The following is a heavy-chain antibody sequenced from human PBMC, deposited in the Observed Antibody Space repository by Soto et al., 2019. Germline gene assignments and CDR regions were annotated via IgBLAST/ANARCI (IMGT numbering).Heavy chain of an antibody. Sequence: QVQLVQSGTEVKKPGSSVKVSCKASGATFCNYGISWVRQAPGQGLEWMGGIIPLFATADYAQNFQGRVAITADESTRTAYMELNSLTSEDTAVYYCAAIRLGELSSIDHWGQGTLVTVSS. CDR1: GATFCNYG. D-gene: IGHD3-16*02. V-gene: IGHV1-69*12. CDR3: AAIRLGELSSIDH. CDR2: IIPLFATA. J-gene: IGHJ4*02.